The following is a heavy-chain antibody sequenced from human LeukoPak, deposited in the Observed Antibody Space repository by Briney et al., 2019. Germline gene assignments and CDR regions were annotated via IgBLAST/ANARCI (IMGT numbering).Heavy chain of an antibody. V-gene: IGHV3-48*03. D-gene: IGHD3-16*01. CDR1: GFTFSSYE. Sequence: GGSLRLSCAASGFTFSSYEMNWLRQAPGKGLEWVSFISFSGTTIYYADSVKGRFTISRDNAKNSLYLQINSLRAEDTAVYYCARDAGGSSAYWYFDLWGRGTLVTVSS. J-gene: IGHJ2*01. CDR3: ARDAGGSSAYWYFDL. CDR2: ISFSGTTI.